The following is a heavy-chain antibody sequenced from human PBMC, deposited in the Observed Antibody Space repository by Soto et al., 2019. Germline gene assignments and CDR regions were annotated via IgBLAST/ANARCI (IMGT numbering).Heavy chain of an antibody. J-gene: IGHJ5*01. CDR3: ARGRYCLTGRCFPNWFDS. D-gene: IGHD2-15*01. CDR2: IYKSATT. CDR1: GDSISTVDYF. V-gene: IGHV4-30-4*08. Sequence: SETLSLTCSVSGDSISTVDYFWAWIRQPPGQALEYIGYIYKSATTYYNPSFESRVAISLDTSKSQFSLNVTSVTAADTAVYLCARGRYCLTGRCFPNWFDSWGQGTLVTVSS.